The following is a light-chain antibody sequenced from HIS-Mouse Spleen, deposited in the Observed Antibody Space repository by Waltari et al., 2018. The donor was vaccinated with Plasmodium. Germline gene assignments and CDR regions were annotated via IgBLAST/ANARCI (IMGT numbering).Light chain of an antibody. V-gene: IGLV2-23*01. Sequence: QSALTQPASVSGSPGQSITISCTGTSSYVGSYNLVSWYQQHPGKAPKLMIYEGSKRTSGVSNRFSGSKSGNTASLTSSGLQAEDEADYYCCSYAGSSTYVFGTGTKVTVL. CDR2: EGS. CDR3: CSYAGSSTYV. CDR1: SSYVGSYNL. J-gene: IGLJ1*01.